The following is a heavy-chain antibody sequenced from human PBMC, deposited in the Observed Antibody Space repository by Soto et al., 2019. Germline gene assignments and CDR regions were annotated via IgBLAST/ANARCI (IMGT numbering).Heavy chain of an antibody. Sequence: SETLSLTCTVSGGSISSGGYYWSWIRQHPGKGLEWIGYIYYSGSTYYNPSLKSRVTISVDTSKNQFSLKLSSVTAADTAVYYCARAYSGYDLVYFDYWGQGTLVTVSS. CDR3: ARAYSGYDLVYFDY. CDR2: IYYSGST. CDR1: GGSISSGGYY. V-gene: IGHV4-31*03. D-gene: IGHD5-12*01. J-gene: IGHJ4*02.